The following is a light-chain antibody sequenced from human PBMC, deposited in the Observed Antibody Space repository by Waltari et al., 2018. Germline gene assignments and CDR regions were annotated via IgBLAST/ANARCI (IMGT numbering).Light chain of an antibody. V-gene: IGKV3-11*01. CDR1: QSVSRD. CDR2: DAS. Sequence: EIVLTQSPATLSLSPGERASLSCRASQSVSRDLAWYLQKPGQAPRLLIFDASIRATGTPARFSGSGSGTDFTLTISSLDSEDFAIYYCQQRRDWPLTFGGGTKVEIK. CDR3: QQRRDWPLT. J-gene: IGKJ4*01.